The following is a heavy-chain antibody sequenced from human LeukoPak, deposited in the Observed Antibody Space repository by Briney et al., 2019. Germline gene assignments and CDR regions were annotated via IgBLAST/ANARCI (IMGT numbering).Heavy chain of an antibody. CDR3: ANERGYNYGSVDY. Sequence: GGSLRLSCAAPGFTSSSYAMSRVRQAAEKGLEWVSGIRGSCGSTYYADSVKGRFTISRDNSKNTLYLQMNSLRAEDTAVYYCANERGYNYGSVDYWGQGTLVTVSS. J-gene: IGHJ4*02. V-gene: IGHV3-23*01. D-gene: IGHD5-18*01. CDR1: GFTSSSYA. CDR2: IRGSCGST.